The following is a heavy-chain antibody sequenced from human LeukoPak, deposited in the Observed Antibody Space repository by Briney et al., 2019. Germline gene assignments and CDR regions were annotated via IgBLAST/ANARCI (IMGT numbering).Heavy chain of an antibody. CDR3: ARRVIANDAFDI. D-gene: IGHD2-21*01. V-gene: IGHV4-34*01. J-gene: IGHJ3*02. CDR2: INHSGST. CDR1: GFTFSDYY. Sequence: GSLRLSCAASGFTFSDYYMSWIRQPPGKGLEWIGEINHSGSTNYNPSLKSRVTISVDTSKNQFSLKLSSVTAADTAVYYCARRVIANDAFDIWGQGTMVTVSS.